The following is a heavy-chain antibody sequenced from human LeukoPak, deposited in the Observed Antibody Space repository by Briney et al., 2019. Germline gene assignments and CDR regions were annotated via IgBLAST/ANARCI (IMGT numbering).Heavy chain of an antibody. Sequence: ASVKVSCKTSGYSFTAYYIHWVRQAPGQGLEWMAWINPNSGDTVSEQKFQGRVSMTYDTSISTAYMELNRLGSDDTAVYHCARDRGGDAFDIWGQGTMVTVSS. V-gene: IGHV1-2*02. D-gene: IGHD3-10*01. CDR3: ARDRGGDAFDI. J-gene: IGHJ3*02. CDR1: GYSFTAYY. CDR2: INPNSGDT.